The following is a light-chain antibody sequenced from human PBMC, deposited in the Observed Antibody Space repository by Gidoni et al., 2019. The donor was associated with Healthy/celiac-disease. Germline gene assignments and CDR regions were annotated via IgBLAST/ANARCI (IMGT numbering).Light chain of an antibody. CDR2: GAS. CDR1: QSVSSSY. Sequence: ELVLTQSPGTLSLSPGERATPSCRASQSVSSSYLAWYQQKPGQAPRLLIYGASSRATGIPDRFSGSGSGTDFTLTISRLEPEDFAVYYCQQYGSSPLTFAPGTKVDIK. CDR3: QQYGSSPLT. J-gene: IGKJ3*01. V-gene: IGKV3-20*01.